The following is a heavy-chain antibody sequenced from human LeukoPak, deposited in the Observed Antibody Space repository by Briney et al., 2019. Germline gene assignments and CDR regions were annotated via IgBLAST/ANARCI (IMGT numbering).Heavy chain of an antibody. D-gene: IGHD6-13*01. CDR1: GYKFTGYY. V-gene: IGHV1-2*02. Sequence: ASVKVSCKASGYKFTGYYIHWVRQAPGQGLEWMGWINPNTGDTTYAQNFQGRVTMTRDTSITTAYMEVSRLRSDDTAVYYCARRDSSSDIDYWGQGTLVTVHS. CDR2: INPNTGDT. CDR3: ARRDSSSDIDY. J-gene: IGHJ4*02.